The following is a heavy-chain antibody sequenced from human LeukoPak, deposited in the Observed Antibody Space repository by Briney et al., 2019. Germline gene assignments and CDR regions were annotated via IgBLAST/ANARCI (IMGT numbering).Heavy chain of an antibody. Sequence: GGSLRLSCAASGFTFSSYGMHWVRQAPGRGLEWVAFIRYDGGNKYYADSVKGRFTISRDNSKNTLYLQMNSLRPDDTAVYYCAKDLGPVALNGGDYWGQGTLVTVSS. CDR2: IRYDGGNK. V-gene: IGHV3-30*02. D-gene: IGHD6-19*01. CDR3: AKDLGPVALNGGDY. CDR1: GFTFSSYG. J-gene: IGHJ4*02.